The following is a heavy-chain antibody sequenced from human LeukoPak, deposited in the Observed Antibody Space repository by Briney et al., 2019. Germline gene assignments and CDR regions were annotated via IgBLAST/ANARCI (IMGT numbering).Heavy chain of an antibody. CDR3: ARDPSDSSSWIKGYFQH. CDR2: IIPIFGTA. Sequence: SVKVSCKASGGTFSSYAISWVRQAPGQGLEWMGGIIPIFGTANYAQKFQGRVTITADESTSTAYMELSSLRSEDTAVYYCARDPSDSSSWIKGYFQHWGQGTLVTVSS. J-gene: IGHJ1*01. CDR1: GGTFSSYA. V-gene: IGHV1-69*13. D-gene: IGHD6-13*01.